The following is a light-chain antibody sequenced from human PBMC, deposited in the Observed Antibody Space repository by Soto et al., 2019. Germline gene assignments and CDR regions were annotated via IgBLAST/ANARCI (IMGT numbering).Light chain of an antibody. CDR1: SSDVGGYKL. CDR3: CSYAGSYTWV. Sequence: QSALTQPRSVSGSPGQSVTISCTGTSSDVGGYKLVSWYQQHPGKAPKLMIYDVSERPSGVPDRFSASKSGNTASLTISGLQAEDGADYYCCSYAGSYTWVFGGGTKLTVL. V-gene: IGLV2-11*01. CDR2: DVS. J-gene: IGLJ3*02.